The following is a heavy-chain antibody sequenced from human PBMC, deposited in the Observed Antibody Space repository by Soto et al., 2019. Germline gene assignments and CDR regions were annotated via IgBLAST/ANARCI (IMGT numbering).Heavy chain of an antibody. CDR2: IYHSGST. J-gene: IGHJ6*02. CDR1: GGSVSSGSYY. CDR3: ARHSRAVSYYGMGV. V-gene: IGHV4-61*01. Sequence: SETLSLTCIVSGGSVSSGSYYWTWIRQPPGKGLEWIGYIYHSGSTNYSPSLKSRVTISLGTSKNQFSLRLSSVTAADTAVYYCARHSRAVSYYGMGVWGQGTTVTVS. D-gene: IGHD4-4*01.